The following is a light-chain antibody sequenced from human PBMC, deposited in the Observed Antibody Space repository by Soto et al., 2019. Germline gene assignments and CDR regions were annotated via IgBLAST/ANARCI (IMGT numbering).Light chain of an antibody. Sequence: DIQMTQSPSSLSASVGDRVTITCQASQDISNYLNWYQQKPGKAPKLLIYDASKLETGVPSRLSRSRSGTDFTFTISSLQPEDIATYYCQQYDKLPYTFGQGTKLEIK. V-gene: IGKV1-33*01. CDR2: DAS. J-gene: IGKJ2*01. CDR3: QQYDKLPYT. CDR1: QDISNY.